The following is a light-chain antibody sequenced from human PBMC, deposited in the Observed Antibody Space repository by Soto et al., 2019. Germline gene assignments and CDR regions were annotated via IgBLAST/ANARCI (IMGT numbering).Light chain of an antibody. V-gene: IGKV3-11*01. J-gene: IGKJ4*01. CDR3: QQRSIWPPLT. CDR2: DTS. CDR1: QSVERY. Sequence: EVVLTQSPATLSLSPGERATLSCRTSQSVERYLAWYQQKPGQAPRLLIYDTSNRATGIPARFSGSGSGTDFTLTISSLEPEDFAVYYGQQRSIWPPLTFGGGTKVEIK.